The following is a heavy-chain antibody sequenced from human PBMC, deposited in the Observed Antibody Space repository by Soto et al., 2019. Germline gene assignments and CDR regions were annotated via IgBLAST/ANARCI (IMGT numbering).Heavy chain of an antibody. V-gene: IGHV4-31*03. J-gene: IGHJ4*01. D-gene: IGHD3-3*01. Sequence: QVQLQESGPGLVKPSQTVSLTCNVSGDSIRGGGHYWNWIRQFPGQGLEGIGYVYHSGSTHYNPSLRVRLITLKNTTKNPFSLRRSFETDADTVFYYGTRDTGLAPTDFGHWGHGTQVTVSS. CDR2: VYHSGST. CDR3: TRDTGLAPTDFGH. CDR1: GDSIRGGGHY.